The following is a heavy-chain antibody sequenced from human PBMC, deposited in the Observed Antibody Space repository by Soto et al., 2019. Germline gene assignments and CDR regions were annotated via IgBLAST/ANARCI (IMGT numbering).Heavy chain of an antibody. J-gene: IGHJ3*02. CDR2: IYYSGST. CDR1: GGSISSGGYY. D-gene: IGHD5-18*01. Sequence: SETLSLTCTVSGGSISSGGYYWSWIRQHPGKGLEWIGYIYYSGSTYYNPSLKSRVTISVDTSKNQFSLKLSSVTAADTAVYYCARGGTRGYSYGVDIWGQGTMVTVSS. CDR3: ARGGTRGYSYGVDI. V-gene: IGHV4-31*03.